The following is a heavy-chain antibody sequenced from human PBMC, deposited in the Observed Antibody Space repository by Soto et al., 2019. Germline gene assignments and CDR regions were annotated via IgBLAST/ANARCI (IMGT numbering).Heavy chain of an antibody. CDR2: VRGDNGHT. CDR3: ARDLGYCRSGTCYRPWFDP. J-gene: IGHJ5*02. D-gene: IGHD2-2*01. Sequence: QVQLVQSGAEVQKPGASVKVSCKASGYTFTTLGISWVRQVPGQGLEWMGWVRGDNGHTNYAQSLQERVTMSTDTSPNTAYVELRSLRSDDTAVYYCARDLGYCRSGTCYRPWFDPWGQGTLVTVSS. CDR1: GYTFTTLG. V-gene: IGHV1-18*01.